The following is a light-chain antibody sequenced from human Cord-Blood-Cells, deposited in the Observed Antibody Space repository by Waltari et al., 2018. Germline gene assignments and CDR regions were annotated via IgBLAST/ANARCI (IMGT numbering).Light chain of an antibody. CDR3: PPSLPLPPIP. Sequence: EIVMTQSPATLPVSPGERATLSCRASQSVSSNLAWYQQKPGQAPRLLIYGASTRATGIPARFSGSGSGTEFTLNISSLHSLFFSLSSFPPSLPLPPIPFVPLTRLEI. J-gene: IGKJ5*01. CDR1: QSVSSN. V-gene: IGKV3-15*01. CDR2: GAS.